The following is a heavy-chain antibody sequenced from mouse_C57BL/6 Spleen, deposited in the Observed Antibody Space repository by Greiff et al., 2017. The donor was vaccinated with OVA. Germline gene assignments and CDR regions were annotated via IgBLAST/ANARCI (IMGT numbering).Heavy chain of an antibody. J-gene: IGHJ2*01. Sequence: EVHLVESGPGLVKPSQSLSLTCSVTGYSITSGYYWNWIRQFPGNKLEWMGYISYDGSNNYNPSLKNRISITRDTSKNQFFLKLNSVTTEDTATYYCARGVTGTRYFDYWGQGTTLTVSS. CDR1: GYSITSGYY. V-gene: IGHV3-6*01. CDR3: ARGVTGTRYFDY. CDR2: ISYDGSN. D-gene: IGHD4-1*01.